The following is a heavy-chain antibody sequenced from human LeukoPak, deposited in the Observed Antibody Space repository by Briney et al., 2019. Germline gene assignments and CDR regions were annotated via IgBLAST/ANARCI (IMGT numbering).Heavy chain of an antibody. Sequence: PGGSLRLSCAASGFTFRNYGMHWVRQAPGKGLEWVAVIWYDGSNKYYADSVKGRFTTSRDNSKNTLYLQMNSLRAEDTAVYYCARSSGYDLMYEDYYYGMDVWGQGTTVTVSS. CDR3: ARSSGYDLMYEDYYYGMDV. V-gene: IGHV3-33*01. D-gene: IGHD5-12*01. CDR1: GFTFRNYG. CDR2: IWYDGSNK. J-gene: IGHJ6*02.